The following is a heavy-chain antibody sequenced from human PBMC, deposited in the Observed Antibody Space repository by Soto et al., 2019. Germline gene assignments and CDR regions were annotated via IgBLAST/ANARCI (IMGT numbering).Heavy chain of an antibody. CDR1: GFTFSSHG. D-gene: IGHD6-6*01. CDR3: AKARIMVAARDCFDP. V-gene: IGHV3-30*18. J-gene: IGHJ5*02. Sequence: QVQLVESGGGVVQPGRSLRLSCAASGFTFSSHGMHRVRQAPAKGLVWVAVISYDGSNNYYAASVKGRFTISRDNSKNTLNRQMNSLRAEDTAVYYCAKARIMVAARDCFDPWGKRTLVIVSS. CDR2: ISYDGSNN.